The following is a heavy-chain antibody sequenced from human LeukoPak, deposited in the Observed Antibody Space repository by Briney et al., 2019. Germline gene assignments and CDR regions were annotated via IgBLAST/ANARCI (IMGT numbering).Heavy chain of an antibody. D-gene: IGHD3-16*01. V-gene: IGHV1-69*06. Sequence: GASVKVSCKASGGTFSSYAISWVRQAPGQGLEWMGGIIPIFGTANYAQKFQGRVTITADKSTSTAYMELSSLRSEDTAVYYCAFMGGYYYMDVWGKGTTVTVSS. CDR1: GGTFSSYA. J-gene: IGHJ6*03. CDR2: IIPIFGTA. CDR3: AFMGGYYYMDV.